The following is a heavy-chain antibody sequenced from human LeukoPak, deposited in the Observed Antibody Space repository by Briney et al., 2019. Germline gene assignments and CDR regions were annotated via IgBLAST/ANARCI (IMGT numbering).Heavy chain of an antibody. Sequence: SGPTLVKPTQTRTLTCSLSGFSLSTSKVGVGWIRQPPGKALEWLALIYLDDDKRYRPSLKNRLTITMDTSKNHVVLIKTKSCAVHTHSYFFPHSPSCGGGCRHFDSWGQGTLVTVSS. D-gene: IGHD2-21*01. J-gene: IGHJ4*02. CDR3: PHSPSCGGGCRHFDS. V-gene: IGHV2-5*02. CDR2: IYLDDDK. CDR1: GFSLSTSKVG.